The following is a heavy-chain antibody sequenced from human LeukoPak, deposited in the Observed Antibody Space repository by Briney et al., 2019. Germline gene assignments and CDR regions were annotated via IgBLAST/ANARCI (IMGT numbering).Heavy chain of an antibody. D-gene: IGHD1-26*01. Sequence: GGSLRLSCAASGFTFSSYGMHWVRQAPGKGLEWVAVISYDGSNKYYADSVKGRFTISRDNSKNTLYLQMNSLRAEDTAVCYCAKGPLVGAPFDYWGQGTLVTVSS. J-gene: IGHJ4*02. V-gene: IGHV3-30*18. CDR3: AKGPLVGAPFDY. CDR2: ISYDGSNK. CDR1: GFTFSSYG.